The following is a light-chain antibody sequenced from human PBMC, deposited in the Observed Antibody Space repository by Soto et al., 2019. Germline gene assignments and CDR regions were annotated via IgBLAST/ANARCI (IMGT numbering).Light chain of an antibody. CDR1: QSVSNNY. Sequence: EIVLTQSPGTLSLSPGERATLSCRASQSVSNNYLAWYHQKPGRAPRLVISGASSRATGIPDRFSGSGSGTDFTLTISRLAHEDVAVYCCQHYCTTQWTFGQGTTVEFK. CDR2: GAS. CDR3: QHYCTTQWT. V-gene: IGKV3-20*01. J-gene: IGKJ1*01.